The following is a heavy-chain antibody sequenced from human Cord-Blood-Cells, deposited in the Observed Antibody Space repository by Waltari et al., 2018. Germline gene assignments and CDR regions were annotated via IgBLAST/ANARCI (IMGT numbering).Heavy chain of an antibody. CDR3: ARELYDFWSGYYTEGYYYYYMDV. D-gene: IGHD3-3*01. CDR1: GFTVSSNY. Sequence: EVQLVESGGGLIQPGGSLRLSCAASGFTVSSNYMSWVRQAPGTGLEWVSVIYSGGSTYYADSVKGRFTISRDNSKNTLYRQMNSLRAEDTAVYYCARELYDFWSGYYTEGYYYYYMDVWGKGTTVTVSS. V-gene: IGHV3-53*01. CDR2: IYSGGST. J-gene: IGHJ6*03.